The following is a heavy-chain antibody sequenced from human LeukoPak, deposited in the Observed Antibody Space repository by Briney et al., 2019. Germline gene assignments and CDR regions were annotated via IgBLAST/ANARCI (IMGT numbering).Heavy chain of an antibody. Sequence: ASVKVSFKASGYTFTIYDINWVRQAPGQGLEWMGWMNPNSGNTGYAQKFQGRVTMTRNTSISTAYMELSSLRSEDTAVYYCARVSGHQLLSYYYYYGMDVWGQGTTVTVSS. J-gene: IGHJ6*02. CDR1: GYTFTIYD. V-gene: IGHV1-8*02. D-gene: IGHD2-2*01. CDR2: MNPNSGNT. CDR3: ARVSGHQLLSYYYYYGMDV.